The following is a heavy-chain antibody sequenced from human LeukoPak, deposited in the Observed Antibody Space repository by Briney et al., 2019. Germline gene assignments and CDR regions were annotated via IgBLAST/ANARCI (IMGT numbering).Heavy chain of an antibody. CDR2: IYYRGST. CDR3: ARVGFGELFFEE. J-gene: IGHJ4*02. CDR1: GGSISSYY. Sequence: PSETLSLTCTVSGGSISSYYWSWIRQPPGKGLEWIGYIYYRGSTNYNPSLKSRVTISVDTSKNQFSLKLSSVTAADTAVYYCARVGFGELFFEEWGQGTLVTVSS. V-gene: IGHV4-59*01. D-gene: IGHD3-10*01.